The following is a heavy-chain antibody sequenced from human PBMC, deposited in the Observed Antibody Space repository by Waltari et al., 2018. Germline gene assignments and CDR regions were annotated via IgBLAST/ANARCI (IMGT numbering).Heavy chain of an antibody. CDR2: IRSKANGETT. J-gene: IGHJ4*02. D-gene: IGHD2-21*02. CDR1: GFTFGDYG. Sequence: EVQLVESGGGLVQQGRSLRLSCTASGFTFGDYGLNWFRLAPGKGLEWVGFIRSKANGETTDYAASVKGRFSISRDDSKSIAYLQMNSLKVEDTAVYYCTRASSNIVVVTRHFDYWGQGTLVTVSS. V-gene: IGHV3-49*03. CDR3: TRASSNIVVVTRHFDY.